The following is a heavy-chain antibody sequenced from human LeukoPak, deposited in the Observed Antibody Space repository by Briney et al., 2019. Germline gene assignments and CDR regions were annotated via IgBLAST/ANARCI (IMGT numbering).Heavy chain of an antibody. CDR1: GGSISSGGYY. CDR3: ARDIVATIVMVEDYYYMDV. D-gene: IGHD5-12*01. Sequence: SETLSLTCTVSGGSISSGGYYWSWIRQHPGKGLEWIGYIYYSGSTYYSPSLKSRVTISVDTSKNQFSLKLSSVTAEDTAVYYCARDIVATIVMVEDYYYMDVWGKGTTVTVSS. V-gene: IGHV4-31*03. CDR2: IYYSGST. J-gene: IGHJ6*03.